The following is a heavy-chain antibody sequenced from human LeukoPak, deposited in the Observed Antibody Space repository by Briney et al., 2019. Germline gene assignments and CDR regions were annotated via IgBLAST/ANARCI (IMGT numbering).Heavy chain of an antibody. CDR2: IYNDGSTT. J-gene: IGHJ4*02. CDR1: GFMFSKSW. V-gene: IGHV3-74*01. CDR3: ARAEGYGGELDS. D-gene: IGHD4-23*01. Sequence: GGSLRLSCAASGFMFSKSWMHWVRQVPGKGLVWVARIYNDGSTTNYADSVKGRFTISRDNAANTLFLQMSSLRAEDTAVYYCARAEGYGGELDSWGQGTLVTVSS.